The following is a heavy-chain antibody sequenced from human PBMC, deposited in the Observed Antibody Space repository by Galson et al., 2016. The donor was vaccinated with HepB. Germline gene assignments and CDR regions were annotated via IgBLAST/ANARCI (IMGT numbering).Heavy chain of an antibody. CDR2: ITSSSDTM. V-gene: IGHV3-48*02. CDR3: ARDDYFRLGY. Sequence: SLRLSCAASGFSFRVYNMNWARQAPVTGLEWIACITSSSDTMYYADSVKGRFTISRHSAKHSLYLEMNSLRDEDTAVYYCARDDYFRLGYWGQGTLVTVSS. J-gene: IGHJ4*02. CDR1: GFSFRVYN. D-gene: IGHD3-16*01.